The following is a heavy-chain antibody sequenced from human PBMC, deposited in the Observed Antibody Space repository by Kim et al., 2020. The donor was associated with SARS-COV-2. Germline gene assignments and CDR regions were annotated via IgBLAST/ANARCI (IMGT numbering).Heavy chain of an antibody. J-gene: IGHJ4*02. CDR3: ARDPPYYYGSGSYFDY. D-gene: IGHD3-10*01. V-gene: IGHV3-30*01. Sequence: SVEGRFTTSRDESKNTLYLRMNSLRAEEMAVYYCARDPPYYYGSGSYFDYWGQGTLVTVSS.